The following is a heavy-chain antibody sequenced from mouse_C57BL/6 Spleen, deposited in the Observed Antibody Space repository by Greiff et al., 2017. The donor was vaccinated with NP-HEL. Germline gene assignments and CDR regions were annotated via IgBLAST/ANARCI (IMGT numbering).Heavy chain of an antibody. Sequence: VQLQQSGPVLVKPGASVKMSCKASGYTFTDYYMNWVKQSHGKSLEWIGVINPYNGGTSYNQKFKGKATLTVDKSSSTAYMELNSLTSEDSAVYYCARPSSYGSFYYYAMGYWGQGTSVTVSS. V-gene: IGHV1-19*01. D-gene: IGHD1-1*01. CDR2: INPYNGGT. J-gene: IGHJ4*01. CDR1: GYTFTDYY. CDR3: ARPSSYGSFYYYAMGY.